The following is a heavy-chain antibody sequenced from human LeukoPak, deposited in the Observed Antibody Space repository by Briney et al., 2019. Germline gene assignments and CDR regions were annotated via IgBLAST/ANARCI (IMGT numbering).Heavy chain of an antibody. V-gene: IGHV4-61*02. Sequence: PSETLSLTCTVSGGSISSGSYYWSWIRQPAGKGLEWIGRIYTSGSTNYNPSLKSRVTISVDTSKNQFSLKLSSVTAADTAVYYCAISTIGELSFDYWGQGTLVTVSS. J-gene: IGHJ4*02. CDR2: IYTSGST. D-gene: IGHD3-10*01. CDR1: GGSISSGSYY. CDR3: AISTIGELSFDY.